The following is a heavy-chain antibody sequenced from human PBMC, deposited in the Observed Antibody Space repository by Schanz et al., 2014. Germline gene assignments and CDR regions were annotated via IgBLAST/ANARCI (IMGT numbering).Heavy chain of an antibody. D-gene: IGHD3-10*01. CDR1: GFNFSDYA. V-gene: IGHV3-23*04. J-gene: IGHJ6*02. CDR2: ISGGGGTT. CDR3: AIDGPGSSGSYSANGGIDV. Sequence: EVQLVESGGGLVQPGGSLRLSCAASGFNFSDYAMCWVRQAPGKGLEWVSAISGGGGTTYYAYSVKGRFTISRDNSKSKIYLQMNSLRAEDTAVYYCAIDGPGSSGSYSANGGIDVWGQGTTVTVSS.